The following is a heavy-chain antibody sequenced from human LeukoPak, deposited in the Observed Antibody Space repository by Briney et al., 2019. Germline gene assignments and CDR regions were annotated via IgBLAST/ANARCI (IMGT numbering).Heavy chain of an antibody. CDR1: GFTVSSNY. J-gene: IGHJ4*02. D-gene: IGHD3-22*01. CDR2: IYSGGST. V-gene: IGHV3-53*01. CDR3: ARALYCYDSSGYFYYFDY. Sequence: GGSLRLSCAASGFTVSSNYMSWVRQAPGKGLEWVSVIYSGGSTYYADSVKGRFTISRDNSKNTLYLRMNSLRAEDTAVYYCARALYCYDSSGYFYYFDYWGQGTLVTVSS.